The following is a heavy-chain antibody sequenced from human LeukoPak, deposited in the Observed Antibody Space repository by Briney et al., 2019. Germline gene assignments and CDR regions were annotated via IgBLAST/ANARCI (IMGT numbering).Heavy chain of an antibody. J-gene: IGHJ4*02. CDR1: GFTFSSYW. Sequence: PGGSLRLSCAASGFTFSSYWMSWVRQAPGKGLEWVANIKQDGSEKYYVDSVKGRFTISRDNAKNSLYLQMNSLRAEDTAVYYCARVVSGRYCSSTSCYYEDVWGQGTLVTVSS. D-gene: IGHD2-2*01. CDR2: IKQDGSEK. CDR3: ARVVSGRYCSSTSCYYEDV. V-gene: IGHV3-7*01.